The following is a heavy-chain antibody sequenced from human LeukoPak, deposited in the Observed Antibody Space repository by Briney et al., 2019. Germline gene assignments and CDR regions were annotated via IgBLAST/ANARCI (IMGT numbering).Heavy chain of an antibody. CDR2: IYPGDSGP. J-gene: IGHJ3*01. CDR1: GYSFTIYC. V-gene: IGHV5-51*01. CDR3: GMSGDRVPLQDDVFDV. Sequence: GESLKISCKVSGYSFTIYCIGWVRQMPRKGLEWMGIIYPGDSGPTYSPSFQGQVTISVDKSINTAYLQWSSLQASDTAMYYCGMSGDRVPLQDDVFDVWGQGTMVTVST. D-gene: IGHD1-26*01.